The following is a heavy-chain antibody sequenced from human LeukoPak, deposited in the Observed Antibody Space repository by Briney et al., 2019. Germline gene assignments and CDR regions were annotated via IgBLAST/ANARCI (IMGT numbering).Heavy chain of an antibody. CDR3: ARGFGRYYDFWSGYYGESHFDY. Sequence: PSETLSLTCAVYGGSFSGYYWSWIRQPPGKGLEWIGEINHSGSTNYNPSLKSRVTISVDTSKNQFSLKLSSVTAADTAVYYCARGFGRYYDFWSGYYGESHFDYWGQGTLVTVSS. V-gene: IGHV4-34*01. CDR1: GGSFSGYY. D-gene: IGHD3-3*01. J-gene: IGHJ4*02. CDR2: INHSGST.